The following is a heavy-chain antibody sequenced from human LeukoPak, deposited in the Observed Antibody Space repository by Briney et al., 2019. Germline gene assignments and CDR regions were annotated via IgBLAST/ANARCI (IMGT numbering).Heavy chain of an antibody. J-gene: IGHJ4*02. CDR3: AKDTSGIAAAGTEFDY. D-gene: IGHD6-13*01. Sequence: PGGSLRLSCAASGFTFSSYAMSWVRQAPGKGLEWVSAISGSGGSTYYAGSVKGRFTISRDNSKNTLYLQMNSLRAEDTAVCYCAKDTSGIAAAGTEFDYWGQGTLVTVSS. CDR2: ISGSGGST. V-gene: IGHV3-23*01. CDR1: GFTFSSYA.